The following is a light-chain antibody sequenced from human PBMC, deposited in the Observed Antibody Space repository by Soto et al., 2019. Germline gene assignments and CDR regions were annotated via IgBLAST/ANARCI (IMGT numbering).Light chain of an antibody. CDR3: QTWVTSIQL. Sequence: QSVLTQSPSASASLGASVKLTCTLSSGHSSYAIAWHQQQPEKGPRYLMKLNSDGSHSKGDAIPDRFSGSSSGAERYLTISSLQSEDEADYYCQTWVTSIQLFGGGTKVTVL. V-gene: IGLV4-69*01. CDR1: SGHSSYA. J-gene: IGLJ2*01. CDR2: LNSDGSH.